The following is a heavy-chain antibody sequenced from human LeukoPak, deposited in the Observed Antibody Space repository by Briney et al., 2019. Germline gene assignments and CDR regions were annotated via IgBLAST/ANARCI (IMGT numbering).Heavy chain of an antibody. V-gene: IGHV3-30*18. D-gene: IGHD3-22*01. CDR1: GFNFSSFG. CDR2: ILFDGSNT. Sequence: PGGSLRLSCAVSGFNFSSFGMHWVRQAPGKGLEWLAFILFDGSNTCYADSVKGRFTISRDNSKNTLYLHVNSLRADDTAVYYCAKGRAKHYYDSTAYYILDFWGQGTLVTVSS. CDR3: AKGRAKHYYDSTAYYILDF. J-gene: IGHJ4*02.